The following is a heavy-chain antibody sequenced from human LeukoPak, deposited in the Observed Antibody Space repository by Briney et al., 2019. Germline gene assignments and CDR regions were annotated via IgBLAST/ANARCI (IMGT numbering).Heavy chain of an antibody. J-gene: IGHJ5*02. CDR1: GGSISSYY. Sequence: PSETLPLTCTVSGGSISSYYWSWIRQPAGKGLEWIGRIYTSGSTNYNPSLKSRVTMSVDTSKNQFSLKLSSVTAADTAVYYCARERVNYDFWSGVPDFDPWGQGTLVTVSS. D-gene: IGHD3-3*01. CDR2: IYTSGST. V-gene: IGHV4-4*07. CDR3: ARERVNYDFWSGVPDFDP.